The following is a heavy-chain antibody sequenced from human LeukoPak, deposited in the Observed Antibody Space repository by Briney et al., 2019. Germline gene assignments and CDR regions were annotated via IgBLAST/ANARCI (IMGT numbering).Heavy chain of an antibody. Sequence: GGSLRLSCAASGFTFSSYSMSWVRQAPGKGLEWVSSISSSSSYIYYADSVKGRFTISRDNAKNSLYLQMNSLRAEDTAVYYCARSGTGGTGNDCWGQGTLVTVSS. CDR2: ISSSSSYI. D-gene: IGHD1-1*01. V-gene: IGHV3-21*01. J-gene: IGHJ4*02. CDR3: ARSGTGGTGNDC. CDR1: GFTFSSYS.